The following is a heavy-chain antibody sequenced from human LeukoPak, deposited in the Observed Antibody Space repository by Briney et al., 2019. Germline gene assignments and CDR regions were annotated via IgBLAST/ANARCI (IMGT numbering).Heavy chain of an antibody. CDR3: TTGAMAGSGSYYFGYYVY. Sequence: PGGSLRLSCAASGFTFNNAWMSWVRQAPGKGLGRVGRINSKTDGRTIDYAAPVKGRFTISRDDSEDTLYLQMNSLKTEDTAVYYCTTGAMAGSGSYYFGYYVYWGLGALVAVSS. J-gene: IGHJ4*02. CDR1: GFTFNNAW. CDR2: INSKTDGRTI. D-gene: IGHD3-10*01. V-gene: IGHV3-15*01.